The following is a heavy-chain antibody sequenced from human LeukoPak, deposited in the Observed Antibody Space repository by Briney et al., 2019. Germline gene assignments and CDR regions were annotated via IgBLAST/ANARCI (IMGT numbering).Heavy chain of an antibody. CDR2: INHSGST. CDR3: ASSTRSATVTTIDY. D-gene: IGHD4-17*01. V-gene: IGHV4-34*01. CDR1: GGSFSGYY. J-gene: IGHJ4*02. Sequence: SETLSLTCAVYGGSFSGYYWSWIRQPPGKGLEWIGEINHSGSTDDNPSLKSRVTISVDTSKNQFSLKLSSVTAADTAVYYCASSTRSATVTTIDYWGQGTLVTVSS.